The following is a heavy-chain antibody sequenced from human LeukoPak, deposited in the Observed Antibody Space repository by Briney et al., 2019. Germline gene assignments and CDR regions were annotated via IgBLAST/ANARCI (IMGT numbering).Heavy chain of an antibody. Sequence: PSETLSLTCSVSAGSISSTSYYWGWIRQPPGKGLEFIGNIYYSGSTYYNPSLKSRVTISVDTSKNQFSLKLTSVTAADTAVYYCARLAGDWFDTWGQGTLVTVSS. J-gene: IGHJ5*02. V-gene: IGHV4-39*01. CDR1: AGSISSTSYY. CDR2: IYYSGST. CDR3: ARLAGDWFDT.